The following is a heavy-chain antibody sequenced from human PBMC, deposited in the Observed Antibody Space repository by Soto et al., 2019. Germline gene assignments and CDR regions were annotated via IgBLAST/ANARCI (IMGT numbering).Heavy chain of an antibody. D-gene: IGHD1-26*01. V-gene: IGHV3-30*18. CDR2: ISYDGSNT. J-gene: IGHJ4*02. CDR1: GFTFSSYG. Sequence: GGSLRLSCVASGFTFSSYGMHWVRQAPCKGLEWVAIISYDGSNTYYADSVKGRFTISRDNSKNTLYLQMNSLRAEDTSVYYCAKEGGLSGSYYISSSYYFDYWGQRTLVTVSS. CDR3: AKEGGLSGSYYISSSYYFDY.